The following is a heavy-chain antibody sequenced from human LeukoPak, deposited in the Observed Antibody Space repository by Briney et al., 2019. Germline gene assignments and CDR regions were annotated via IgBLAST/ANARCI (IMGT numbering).Heavy chain of an antibody. CDR2: ISSSSSYI. CDR1: GFTFSSYS. J-gene: IGHJ6*03. CDR3: ARGGLYCSSTSCSNYYYYYMDV. D-gene: IGHD2-2*01. V-gene: IGHV3-21*01. Sequence: GGSLRLSCAASGFTFSSYSMNWVRQAPGKGLEWVSSISSSSSYIYYADSVKGRFTISRDNAKNSLYLQMNSLRAEDTAVYYCARGGLYCSSTSCSNYYYYYMDVRGKGTTVTVSS.